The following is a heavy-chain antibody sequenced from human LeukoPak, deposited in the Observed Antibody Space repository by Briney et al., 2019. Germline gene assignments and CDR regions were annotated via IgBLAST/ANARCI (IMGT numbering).Heavy chain of an antibody. J-gene: IGHJ4*02. V-gene: IGHV3-30*04. CDR3: ARAWGVRTMVRGVTKD. D-gene: IGHD3-10*01. CDR2: ISYDGSNK. CDR1: GFTFSSYA. Sequence: GRSLRLSCAASGFTFSSYAMHWVRQAPGKGLEGVAVISYDGSNKYYADSVKGRFTISRDNSKNTLYLQMNSLRAEDTAVYYCARAWGVRTMVRGVTKDWGQGTLVTVSS.